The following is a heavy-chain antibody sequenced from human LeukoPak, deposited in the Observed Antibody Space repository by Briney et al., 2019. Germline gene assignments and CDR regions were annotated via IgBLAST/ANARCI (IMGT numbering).Heavy chain of an antibody. Sequence: SETLSLTCGVSDYSIISDYYWGWIRQPPGKGLEWIGSIYHSGSTYYNPSLKSRVTVSVDTSKNQFSLKLTSVTAADTAVYYCAREGTSGTNWFDPWGQGTLVTVSS. CDR1: DYSIISDYY. D-gene: IGHD3-10*01. J-gene: IGHJ5*02. CDR3: AREGTSGTNWFDP. V-gene: IGHV4-38-2*02. CDR2: IYHSGST.